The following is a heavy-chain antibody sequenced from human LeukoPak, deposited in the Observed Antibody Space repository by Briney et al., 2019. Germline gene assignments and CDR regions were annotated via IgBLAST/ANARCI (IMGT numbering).Heavy chain of an antibody. CDR1: GYSISSGYY. Sequence: PSETLSLTCAVSGYSISSGYYWGWIRQPPGKGLEWIGSIYHSGSTYFNPSLKSRVTISEDTSKNQFSLKLSSVTAADTAVYYCARQGGNYDFWSGYESLDAFDIWGQGTMVTVSS. CDR2: IYHSGST. V-gene: IGHV4-38-2*01. J-gene: IGHJ3*02. D-gene: IGHD3-3*01. CDR3: ARQGGNYDFWSGYESLDAFDI.